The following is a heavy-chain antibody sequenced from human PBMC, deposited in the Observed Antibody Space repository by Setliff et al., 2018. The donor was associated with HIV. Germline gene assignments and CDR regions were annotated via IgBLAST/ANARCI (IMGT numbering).Heavy chain of an antibody. Sequence: ASVKVSCKASGYTFTSYAMHWVRQAPGQRLEWVGWINTGNGDTKYSQDFQGRVTISRDTSASTAHMELNNLKFEDTAVYYCARARRDSYDRGRRNHYYIDVWGKGTTVTVSS. CDR2: INTGNGDT. J-gene: IGHJ6*03. D-gene: IGHD3-22*01. CDR1: GYTFTSYA. V-gene: IGHV1-3*04. CDR3: ARARRDSYDRGRRNHYYIDV.